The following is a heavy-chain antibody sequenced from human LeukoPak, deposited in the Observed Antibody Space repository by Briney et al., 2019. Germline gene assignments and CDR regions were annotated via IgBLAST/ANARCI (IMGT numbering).Heavy chain of an antibody. CDR3: TTVRAYCSSTSFYVKEYFQH. J-gene: IGHJ1*01. D-gene: IGHD2-2*01. Sequence: GGSLRLSCAASVFTFSNACMSWVGQAPGKGLEWVGCIKSITEGGTTDYAAPVKARFPISRDDSKNTLYLQMTSLTTEDTAVYYCTTVRAYCSSTSFYVKEYFQHWGQGTLVTVSS. CDR1: VFTFSNAC. V-gene: IGHV3-15*01. CDR2: IKSITEGGTT.